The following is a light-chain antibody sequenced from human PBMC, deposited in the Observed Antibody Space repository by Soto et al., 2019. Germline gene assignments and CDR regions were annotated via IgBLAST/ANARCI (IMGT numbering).Light chain of an antibody. Sequence: EIVMTQSPATLSVSPGERATLSCRASQSVSSNLAWYQQKPGQAPRLLIYGASTRATGIPARFSGSGSGTEFTLTISSLQSEDFAVYYCQQHHNWPPWTFGQGTEVEIK. CDR3: QQHHNWPPWT. CDR2: GAS. CDR1: QSVSSN. V-gene: IGKV3-15*01. J-gene: IGKJ1*01.